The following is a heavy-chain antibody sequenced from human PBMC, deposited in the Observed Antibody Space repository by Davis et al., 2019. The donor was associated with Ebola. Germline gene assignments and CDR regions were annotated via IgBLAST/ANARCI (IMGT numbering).Heavy chain of an antibody. Sequence: GGSLRLSCVASGFTFSNYDMNWVRQAPGKGLEWVASISSGSSNMYYADSVKGRFTISRDISRNTLYLQMNSLWAEDTAVYFCARDHSSNYYGLDFWGQGTLVTVSS. V-gene: IGHV3-21*01. CDR1: GFTFSNYD. CDR2: ISSGSSNM. D-gene: IGHD4-11*01. J-gene: IGHJ4*02. CDR3: ARDHSSNYYGLDF.